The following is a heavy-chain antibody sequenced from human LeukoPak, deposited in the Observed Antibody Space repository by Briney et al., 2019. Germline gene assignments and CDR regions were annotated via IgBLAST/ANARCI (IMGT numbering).Heavy chain of an antibody. CDR3: AIGVGPTSAAFNI. V-gene: IGHV4-34*01. Sequence: PSETLSLTCAVYGGSFNDYYWSWIRQPPGKGLEWIGEISHSGYTNYNPSLKSRVTISIDTSKHQFSLKLTSMTAADTAVYYCAIGVGPTSAAFNIWGQGTMVAVSS. J-gene: IGHJ3*02. CDR2: ISHSGYT. CDR1: GGSFNDYY. D-gene: IGHD1-26*01.